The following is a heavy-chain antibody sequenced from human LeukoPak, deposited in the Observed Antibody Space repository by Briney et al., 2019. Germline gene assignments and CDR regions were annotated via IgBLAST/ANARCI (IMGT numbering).Heavy chain of an antibody. Sequence: SDTLSLTCTVSGGSINNYYWSWIRQPPGKGLEWIGYIYYRGSTSYNPSLKSRVTMSVDTSKNQFSLKLTSVTAADTVVYYCARVRRDYDSSGYYDPWGQGTLVIVSA. D-gene: IGHD3-22*01. CDR3: ARVRRDYDSSGYYDP. CDR2: IYYRGST. J-gene: IGHJ5*02. CDR1: GGSINNYY. V-gene: IGHV4-59*12.